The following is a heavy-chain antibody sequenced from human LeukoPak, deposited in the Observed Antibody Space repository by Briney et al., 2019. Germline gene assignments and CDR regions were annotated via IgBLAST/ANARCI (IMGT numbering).Heavy chain of an antibody. J-gene: IGHJ6*03. D-gene: IGHD3-22*01. CDR3: ARGRQDVNMILVVMAGVSYYLDV. Sequence: SETLSLTCTVSGGSVNSGDYYWTWIRQTPGKGLEWIGEMSPSGSSNYNPSLKSRVTISVDTSRNQFSLKLRSVTAADTAVYYCARGRQDVNMILVVMAGVSYYLDVWSKGTTVTVS. CDR2: MSPSGSS. CDR1: GGSVNSGDYY. V-gene: IGHV4-61*08.